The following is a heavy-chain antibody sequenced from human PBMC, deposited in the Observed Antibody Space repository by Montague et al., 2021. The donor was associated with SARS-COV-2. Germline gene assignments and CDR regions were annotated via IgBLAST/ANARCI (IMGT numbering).Heavy chain of an antibody. D-gene: IGHD3-10*01. CDR2: IYWDDDE. V-gene: IGHV2-5*02. J-gene: IGHJ5*02. Sequence: PALVKPTQTLTLTCTFSGISLSTSGVGVAWIRQPPGKALEWLALIYWDDDERYSPSMRSRLTITKDTSENQVVLRMTNMDPMDTATYYCAPLGFDSRSYYTPHNWFDPWGQGILVTVPS. CDR1: GISLSTSGVG. CDR3: APLGFDSRSYYTPHNWFDP.